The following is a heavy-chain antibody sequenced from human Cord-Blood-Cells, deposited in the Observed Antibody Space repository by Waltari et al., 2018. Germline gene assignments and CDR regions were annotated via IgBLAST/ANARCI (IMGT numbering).Heavy chain of an antibody. CDR3: ARADVDTAIDY. Sequence: SYDINWVRQATGQGLEWMGWMNPNSGNTGYAQKFQGRVTMTRNTSISTAYMELSSLRSEDTAVYYCARADVDTAIDYWGQGTLVTVSS. D-gene: IGHD5-18*01. CDR1: SYD. J-gene: IGHJ4*02. V-gene: IGHV1-8*01. CDR2: MNPNSGNT.